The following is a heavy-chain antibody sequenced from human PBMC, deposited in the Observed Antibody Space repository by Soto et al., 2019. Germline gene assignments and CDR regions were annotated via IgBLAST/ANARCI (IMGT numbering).Heavy chain of an antibody. CDR3: ARGPAGGLRGGVSY. CDR1: GYTFTNYG. D-gene: IGHD2-15*01. CDR2: ISAYNGDT. J-gene: IGHJ4*02. Sequence: ASVKVSCKTSGYTFTNYGITWVRQAPGQGLKWMGWISAYNGDTNYAQKLQGRVIMTTDTSTTTAYMELRSLRSHDTAVYYCARGPAGGLRGGVSYWGQGTLVTVSS. V-gene: IGHV1-18*04.